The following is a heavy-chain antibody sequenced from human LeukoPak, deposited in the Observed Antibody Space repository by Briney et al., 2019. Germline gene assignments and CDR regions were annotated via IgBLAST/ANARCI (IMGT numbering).Heavy chain of an antibody. Sequence: GASVKVSCKASGYTFTSYGISWVRQAPGQGLEWMGWISAYNGNTNYAQKLQGRVTMTTDTSTSTAYMELRSLRSDDTAVYYCARHHSGSYWDHDAFDIWGQGTMVTVSS. CDR1: GYTFTSYG. D-gene: IGHD1-26*01. CDR2: ISAYNGNT. J-gene: IGHJ3*02. V-gene: IGHV1-18*01. CDR3: ARHHSGSYWDHDAFDI.